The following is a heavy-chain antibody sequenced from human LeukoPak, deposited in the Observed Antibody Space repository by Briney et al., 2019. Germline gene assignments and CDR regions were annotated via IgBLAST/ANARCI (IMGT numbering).Heavy chain of an antibody. CDR1: GFTFSDYY. V-gene: IGHV3-23*01. CDR3: AKVYDSSGYYLAY. D-gene: IGHD3-22*01. CDR2: ISGSGGST. Sequence: PGGSLRLSCAASGFTFSDYYMSWIRQAPGKGLEWVSAISGSGGSTYYADSVKGRFAISRDNSKNTLYLQMNSLRAEDTAVYYCAKVYDSSGYYLAYWGQGTLVTVSS. J-gene: IGHJ4*02.